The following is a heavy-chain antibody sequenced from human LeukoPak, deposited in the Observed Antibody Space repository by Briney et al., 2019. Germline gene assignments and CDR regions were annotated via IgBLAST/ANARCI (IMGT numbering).Heavy chain of an antibody. CDR3: ARGRCIWGYCSSTNWFDP. Sequence: ASVKVSCKASGYTFTSYDNNWVRQATGQGLEWMGWMNPNSGNTGYAQKFQGRVTMTRNTSISTAYMELSSLRSEDTAVYYCARGRCIWGYCSSTNWFDPWGQGTLVTVSS. CDR1: GYTFTSYD. D-gene: IGHD2-2*01. V-gene: IGHV1-8*01. J-gene: IGHJ5*02. CDR2: MNPNSGNT.